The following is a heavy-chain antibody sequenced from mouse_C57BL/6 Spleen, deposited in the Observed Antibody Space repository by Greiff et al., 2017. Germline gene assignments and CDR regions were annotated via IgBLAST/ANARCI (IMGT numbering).Heavy chain of an antibody. CDR3: ARDHTGDAMDY. Sequence: EVKLVESEGGLVQPGSSMKLSCTASGFTFSDSYMAWVRQVPEKGLDWVANINYDGSSTYYLDSLKSRFIISRDNAKSILYLQSSSLKSEDTATYYCARDHTGDAMDYWGQGTSVTVSS. V-gene: IGHV5-16*01. CDR1: GFTFSDSY. D-gene: IGHD3-1*01. J-gene: IGHJ4*01. CDR2: INYDGSST.